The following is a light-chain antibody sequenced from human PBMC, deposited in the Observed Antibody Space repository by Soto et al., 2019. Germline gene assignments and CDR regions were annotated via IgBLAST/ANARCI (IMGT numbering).Light chain of an antibody. Sequence: GDRVTISCRTSQGFGSPLAWHQQKPGKAPRLLIYDASSLENGVPSRFSGSGSGTEFTLTISSLQPDDFATYYCQQYNSYFWTFGQGTKVDIK. CDR3: QQYNSYFWT. J-gene: IGKJ1*01. V-gene: IGKV1-13*02. CDR1: QGFGSP. CDR2: DAS.